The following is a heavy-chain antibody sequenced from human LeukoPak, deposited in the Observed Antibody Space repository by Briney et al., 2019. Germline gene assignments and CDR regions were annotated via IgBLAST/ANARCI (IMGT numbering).Heavy chain of an antibody. V-gene: IGHV4-59*01. CDR3: ALYDSSGYDAFDI. CDR1: GGSISSYY. Sequence: PSETLSLTCTVSGGSISSYYWSWIRQPPGKGLEWIGYIYYSGSTNYNPSLKSRVTISVDTSKNQFSLKLSSVTAADTAVYYCALYDSSGYDAFDIWGQGTMVTVSS. D-gene: IGHD3-22*01. CDR2: IYYSGST. J-gene: IGHJ3*02.